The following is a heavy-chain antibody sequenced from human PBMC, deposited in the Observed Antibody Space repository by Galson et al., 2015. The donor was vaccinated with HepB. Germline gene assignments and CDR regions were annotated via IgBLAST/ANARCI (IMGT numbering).Heavy chain of an antibody. V-gene: IGHV3-30*07. Sequence: SLRLSCAVSGFTFSRHPFHWVRQAPGRGLEWVALISSDYTSKFYADSVKGRLSISRDNSKDTVYLQMNSLRDEDTAVYYCASDCDGSGSFYNMLGYWGQGTMVTVSS. J-gene: IGHJ4*02. CDR3: ASDCDGSGSFYNMLGY. D-gene: IGHD3-10*01. CDR2: ISSDYTSK. CDR1: GFTFSRHP.